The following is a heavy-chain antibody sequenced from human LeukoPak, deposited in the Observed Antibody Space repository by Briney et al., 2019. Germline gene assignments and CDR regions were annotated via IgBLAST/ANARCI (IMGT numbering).Heavy chain of an antibody. J-gene: IGHJ5*02. V-gene: IGHV1-18*01. Sequence: GASVKVSCKASGYTLTSYGISWVRQAPGQGLEWMGWISAYNGNTNYAQKLQGRVTMTTDTSTSTAYMELRSLRSDDTAVYYCARDMKGFGEYTPRFDPWGQGTLVTVSS. D-gene: IGHD3-10*01. CDR3: ARDMKGFGEYTPRFDP. CDR1: GYTLTSYG. CDR2: ISAYNGNT.